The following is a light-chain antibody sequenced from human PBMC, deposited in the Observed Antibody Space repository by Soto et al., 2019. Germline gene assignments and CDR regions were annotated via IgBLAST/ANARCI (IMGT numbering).Light chain of an antibody. Sequence: EIVMTQSPATLSVSPGDRATLSCRASQSVSSNLAWYQQKPGQAPSLLIYGASTRATGIPARFSGSGSGTEFTPTISRLQSEDFAVYYCQQDNNWPRTFGQGTKVQIK. CDR1: QSVSSN. CDR3: QQDNNWPRT. V-gene: IGKV3-15*01. CDR2: GAS. J-gene: IGKJ1*01.